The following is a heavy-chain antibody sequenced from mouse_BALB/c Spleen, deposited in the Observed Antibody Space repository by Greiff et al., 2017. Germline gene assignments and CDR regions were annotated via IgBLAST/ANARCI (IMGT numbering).Heavy chain of an antibody. D-gene: IGHD1-1*01. CDR1: GYSITSDYA. Sequence: DVQLQESGPGLVKPSQSLSLTCTVTGYSITSDYAWNWIRQFPGNKLEWMGYISYSGSTSYNPSLKSRISITRDTSKNQFFLQLNSVTTEDTATYYCARGRDYSSDYWGQGTTLTVSS. CDR2: ISYSGST. J-gene: IGHJ2*01. CDR3: ARGRDYSSDY. V-gene: IGHV3-2*02.